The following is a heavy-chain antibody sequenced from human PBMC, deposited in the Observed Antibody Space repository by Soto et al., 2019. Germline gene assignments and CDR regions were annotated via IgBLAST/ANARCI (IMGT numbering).Heavy chain of an antibody. V-gene: IGHV3-49*03. J-gene: IGHJ3*02. CDR2: IRSKAYGGTT. CDR1: GFTFGDYA. D-gene: IGHD5-12*01. CDR3: TRISDYANYDAFDI. Sequence: GGSLRLSCAASGFTFGDYAMSWFRQAPGKGLEWVGFIRSKAYGGTTEYAASVEGRFTISRDDSTTIASLQMNSLKTEDTAVYYCTRISDYANYDAFDIWGQGIMVTVSS.